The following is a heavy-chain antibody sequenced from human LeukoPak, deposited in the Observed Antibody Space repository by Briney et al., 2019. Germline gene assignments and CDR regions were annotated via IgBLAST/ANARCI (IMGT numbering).Heavy chain of an antibody. V-gene: IGHV4-4*07. CDR3: AREKGDCTNGVCYTADY. D-gene: IGHD2-8*01. Sequence: KPSETLSLSCTVSGGSISSYYWSWIRQPAGKGLEWIGRIYTSGSTNYNPSLKSRVTMSVDTSKNQFSLKLSSVTAADTAVYYCAREKGDCTNGVCYTADYWGQGTLVTVSS. CDR1: GGSISSYY. CDR2: IYTSGST. J-gene: IGHJ4*02.